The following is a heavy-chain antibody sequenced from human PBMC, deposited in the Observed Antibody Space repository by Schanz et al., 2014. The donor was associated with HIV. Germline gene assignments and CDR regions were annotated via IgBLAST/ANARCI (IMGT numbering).Heavy chain of an antibody. V-gene: IGHV1-8*01. CDR3: ARGRFCSGGSCYHDY. CDR2: MNPNSGNT. D-gene: IGHD2-15*01. Sequence: QVQLVQSGAEVKKPGASVKVSCKASGYTFTRYDINWVRQATGQGLEWMGWMNPNSGNTGYAKKFQGRVTMTRNTSINTAYMELSSLRSEDTAVYYCARGRFCSGGSCYHDYWGQGTLVTVSS. CDR1: GYTFTRYD. J-gene: IGHJ4*02.